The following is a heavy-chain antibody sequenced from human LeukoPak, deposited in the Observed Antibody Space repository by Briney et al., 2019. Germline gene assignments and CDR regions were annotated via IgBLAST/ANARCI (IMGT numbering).Heavy chain of an antibody. V-gene: IGHV1-2*02. CDR3: ARVYSGYDQQPNDY. D-gene: IGHD5-12*01. CDR1: GYAFTGYY. CDR2: INPNSGGT. Sequence: GASVKVSCKASGYAFTGYYMHWVRQPPGQGLEWMGWINPNSGGTNYAQKFQGRVTMTRDTSISTAYMELSRLRSDDTAVYYCARVYSGYDQQPNDYWGQGTLVTVSS. J-gene: IGHJ4*02.